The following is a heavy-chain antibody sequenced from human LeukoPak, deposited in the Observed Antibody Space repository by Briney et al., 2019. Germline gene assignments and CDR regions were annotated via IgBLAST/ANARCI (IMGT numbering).Heavy chain of an antibody. J-gene: IGHJ4*02. D-gene: IGHD3-10*01. CDR2: ISGSGGST. CDR3: AKVGGIRGVPARFDY. V-gene: IGHV3-23*01. Sequence: HAGGSLRLSCTVSGFTVSSNSMSWVRQAPGKGLEWVSAISGSGGSTYYADSVKGRFTISRDNSKNTLYLQMNSLRAEDTAVYYCAKVGGIRGVPARFDYWGQGTLVTVSS. CDR1: GFTVSSNS.